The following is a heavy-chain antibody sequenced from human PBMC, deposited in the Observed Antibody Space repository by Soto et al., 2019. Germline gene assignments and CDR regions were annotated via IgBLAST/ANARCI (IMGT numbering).Heavy chain of an antibody. CDR1: GFTFSSYA. D-gene: IGHD6-19*01. CDR3: ASRSSGWYFDY. V-gene: IGHV3-23*01. CDR2: ISGSGGST. J-gene: IGHJ4*02. Sequence: PGGSLRLSCAASGFTFSSYAMSWVRQAPGKGLEWVSIISGSGGSTYYADSVKGRFTISRDNSKNTLYLQMNSLRAEDTALYYCASRSSGWYFDYWGQGTLVTVSS.